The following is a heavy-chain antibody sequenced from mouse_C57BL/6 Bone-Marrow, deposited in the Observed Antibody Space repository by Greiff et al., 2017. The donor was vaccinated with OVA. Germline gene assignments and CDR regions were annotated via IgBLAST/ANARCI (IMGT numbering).Heavy chain of an antibody. Sequence: QVQLKESGPEPVKPGASVKISCKASGYAFSSSWMNWVKQRPGKGLEWIGRIYPGDGDTNYNGKFKGKAKLTADKSSSTAYMQLSSLTSEDSAVYFCARHEDGYYASYFDYWGQGTTLTVSS. CDR2: IYPGDGDT. D-gene: IGHD2-3*01. CDR1: GYAFSSSW. CDR3: ARHEDGYYASYFDY. J-gene: IGHJ2*01. V-gene: IGHV1-82*01.